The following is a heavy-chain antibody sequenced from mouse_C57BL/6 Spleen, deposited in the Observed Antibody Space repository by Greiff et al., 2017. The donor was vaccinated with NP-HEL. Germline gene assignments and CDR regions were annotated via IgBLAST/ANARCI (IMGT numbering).Heavy chain of an antibody. CDR2: ISDGGSYT. Sequence: EVQLVESGGGLVKPGGSLKLSCAASGFTFSSYAMSWVRQTPEKRLEWVATISDGGSYTYYPDNVKGRFTISRDNAKNNLYLQMSHLKSEDTAMYYCASPRTGPDPHWYFDVWGTGTTVTVSS. CDR3: ASPRTGPDPHWYFDV. V-gene: IGHV5-4*01. D-gene: IGHD4-1*01. J-gene: IGHJ1*03. CDR1: GFTFSSYA.